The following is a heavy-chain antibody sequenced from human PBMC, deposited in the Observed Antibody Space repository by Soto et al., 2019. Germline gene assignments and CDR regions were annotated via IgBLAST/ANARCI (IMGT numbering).Heavy chain of an antibody. Sequence: SETLSLTCTVSGGSISSYYWSWIRQPPGKGLEWIGYIYYSGSTNYNPSLKSRVTISVDTSKNQFSLKLSSVTAADTAVYYCARAKRGMVRGVPFDYWGQGTLVTVSS. CDR1: GGSISSYY. D-gene: IGHD3-10*01. CDR2: IYYSGST. J-gene: IGHJ4*02. V-gene: IGHV4-59*01. CDR3: ARAKRGMVRGVPFDY.